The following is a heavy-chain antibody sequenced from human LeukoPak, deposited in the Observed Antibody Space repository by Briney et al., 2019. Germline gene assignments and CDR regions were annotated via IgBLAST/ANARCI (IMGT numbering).Heavy chain of an antibody. D-gene: IGHD1-26*01. J-gene: IGHJ4*02. V-gene: IGHV5-51*01. CDR1: GYSFTTYW. CDR3: TRHELGGSFDY. CDR2: IYPGDSDT. Sequence: GESLKISCKGSGYSFTTYWIGWVRQMPGKGLEWMGIIYPGDSDTRYSPSFQGQVTLSADKSISAAYLQWNSLKASDTAMYYCTRHELGGSFDYWGQGTLVSVSS.